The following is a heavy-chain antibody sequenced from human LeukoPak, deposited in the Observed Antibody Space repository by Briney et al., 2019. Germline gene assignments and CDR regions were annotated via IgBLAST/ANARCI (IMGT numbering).Heavy chain of an antibody. CDR3: ARDPVYGSGSYYNTYYYYYMDV. Sequence: GASVKVSCKASGYTFTGYYMHWVRQAPGQGLEWMGWINPNSGGTNYAQKFQGRVTMTRDTSISTAYMELSRLRSDDTAVYYCARDPVYGSGSYYNTYYYYYMDVWGKGTTVTISS. CDR2: INPNSGGT. J-gene: IGHJ6*03. V-gene: IGHV1-2*02. CDR1: GYTFTGYY. D-gene: IGHD3-10*01.